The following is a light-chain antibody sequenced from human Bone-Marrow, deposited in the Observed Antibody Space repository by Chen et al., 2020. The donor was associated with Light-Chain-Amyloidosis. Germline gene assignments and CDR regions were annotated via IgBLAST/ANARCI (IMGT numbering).Light chain of an antibody. V-gene: IGKV1-39*01. CDR1: QSISGY. Sequence: DVQMTQSPSSLSASVGDRVTITCRASQSISGYLNWYQQKPGKAPKVLIYTASSLQSEVPSRFSGSGSGTDFTLTISSLQPEDFATYYCQQSYSTPLTFGGGTKVEIK. CDR2: TAS. J-gene: IGKJ4*01. CDR3: QQSYSTPLT.